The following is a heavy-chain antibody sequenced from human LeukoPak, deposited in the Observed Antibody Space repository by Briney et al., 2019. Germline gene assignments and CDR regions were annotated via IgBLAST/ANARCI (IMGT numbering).Heavy chain of an antibody. Sequence: ASVKVSCKASGYTFTGYYMHWVRQAPGQGLEWMGRINPNSGGTNYAQKFQGRVTMTRDTSISTAYMELSRLRSDDTAVYYCARTRSYYVSYFQHWGQGTLVTVSS. J-gene: IGHJ1*01. D-gene: IGHD1-26*01. CDR3: ARTRSYYVSYFQH. CDR1: GYTFTGYY. V-gene: IGHV1-2*06. CDR2: INPNSGGT.